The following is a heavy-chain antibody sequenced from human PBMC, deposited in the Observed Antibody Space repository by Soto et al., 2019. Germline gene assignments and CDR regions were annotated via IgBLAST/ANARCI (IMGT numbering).Heavy chain of an antibody. Sequence: QVQLVQSGAEMKKPGTSMKVSCTASGYAFSTNPIHWVRQAPGQSLEWMGRINADHGTTDYSQKFEGRVTRTRDTSASAAYLELNRLTYEDTAMYYCARDSGLAGGEFDAFEIWGQGTMVSVSS. CDR2: INADHGTT. CDR1: GYAFSTNP. D-gene: IGHD3-3*02. J-gene: IGHJ3*02. V-gene: IGHV1-3*01. CDR3: ARDSGLAGGEFDAFEI.